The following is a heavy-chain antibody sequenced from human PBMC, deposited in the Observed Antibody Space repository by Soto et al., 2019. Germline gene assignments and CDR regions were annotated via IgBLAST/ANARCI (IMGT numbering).Heavy chain of an antibody. D-gene: IGHD3-22*01. CDR1: GFTFSSYA. CDR3: AKDAPGSGWLSDY. Sequence: PGGSLRLSCAASGFTFSSYAMNWVRQVPGKGLECVSAISGGGEDTSYADSVKGRFTVSRDNSRNTLYLQMNSLRAEDTAVYYCAKDAPGSGWLSDYWGRGTLVTVSS. V-gene: IGHV3-23*01. J-gene: IGHJ4*02. CDR2: ISGGGEDT.